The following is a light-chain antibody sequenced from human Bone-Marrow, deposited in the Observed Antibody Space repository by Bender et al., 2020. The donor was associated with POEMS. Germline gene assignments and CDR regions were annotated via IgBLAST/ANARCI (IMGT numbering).Light chain of an antibody. J-gene: IGLJ2*01. Sequence: PPSVSVSPGQTASITCSGDDLGDKSVAWYQQKPGQSPVLVIYQDTKRPSGIPERFSGSNSGNTATLTISGTQAMDEADYYCQAWDTYSVIFGGGTKLTVL. CDR1: DLGDKS. CDR2: QDT. CDR3: QAWDTYSVI. V-gene: IGLV3-1*01.